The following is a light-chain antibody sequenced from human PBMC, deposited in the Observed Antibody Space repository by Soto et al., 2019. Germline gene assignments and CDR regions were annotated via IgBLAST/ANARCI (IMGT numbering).Light chain of an antibody. Sequence: QSALTQPASVSGSPGQSITISCTGTSRDVGGYNYVSWYQQHPGKAPKLMIYEVSNRPSGVSNRFSGSKSGNTASLTISGLQAEDEADYYCSSYTSITTLVFGGGTKLTVL. V-gene: IGLV2-14*01. CDR1: SRDVGGYNY. CDR2: EVS. CDR3: SSYTSITTLV. J-gene: IGLJ2*01.